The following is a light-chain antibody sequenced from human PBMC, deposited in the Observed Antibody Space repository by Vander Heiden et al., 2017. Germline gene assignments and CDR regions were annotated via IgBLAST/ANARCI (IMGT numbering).Light chain of an antibody. CDR2: YDT. J-gene: IGLJ2*01. CDR1: NIGSKS. CDR3: QVWDSSSDHVV. V-gene: IGLV3-21*04. Sequence: SYVLTQPPSVSVAPGETARISCGGNNIGSKSVHWYRQKPGQAPVLVIYYDTDRPSGIPERFSGSNSGNTATLTVSRVEAGDEADYYCQVWDSSSDHVVFGGGTKLTVL.